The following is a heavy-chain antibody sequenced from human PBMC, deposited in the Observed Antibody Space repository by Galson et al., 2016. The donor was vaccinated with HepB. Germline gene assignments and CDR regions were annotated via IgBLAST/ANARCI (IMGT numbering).Heavy chain of an antibody. CDR2: IDHTGSA. CDR3: ARPFSNGNYYY. D-gene: IGHD3-10*01. CDR1: GGSISSPNYF. V-gene: IGHV4-39*01. J-gene: IGHJ4*02. Sequence: SETLSLTCTVSGGSISSPNYFWGWIRQPPGQGLEWIGSIDHTGSAYYNPSLKSRVTISVDTSTNQFSLKLNSATATDTAVYYCARPFSNGNYYYWGQGTLVTVSS.